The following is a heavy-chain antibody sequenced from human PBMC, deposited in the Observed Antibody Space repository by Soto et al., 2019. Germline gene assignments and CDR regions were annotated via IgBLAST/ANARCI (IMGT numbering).Heavy chain of an antibody. CDR1: GYTFTSYY. CDR2: INPSGGST. J-gene: IGHJ4*02. V-gene: IGHV1-46*01. CDR3: ARGGRITVIVVPPIDY. D-gene: IGHD3-22*01. Sequence: QVQLVQSGAEVKKPGASVKVSCKASGYTFTSYYMHWVRQAPGQGLEWMGIINPSGGSTSYAQKFQGRVTMTRDTSTSTVYMELSSLRSEDTAVYYCARGGRITVIVVPPIDYWGQGTLVTVSS.